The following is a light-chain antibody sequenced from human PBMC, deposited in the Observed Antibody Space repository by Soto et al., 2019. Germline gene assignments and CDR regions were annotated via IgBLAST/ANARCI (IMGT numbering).Light chain of an antibody. CDR3: SSYAGSNNFV. CDR1: SSDVGGYNY. Sequence: QYALTQPPSGSGSPGQSVTISCTGTSSDVGGYNYVSWYQQHPGKAPKLMIYEVSKRPSGVPDRFSGSKSGNTASLTVSGLQAEDEADYYCSSYAGSNNFVFGGGTKLTVL. V-gene: IGLV2-8*01. J-gene: IGLJ2*01. CDR2: EVS.